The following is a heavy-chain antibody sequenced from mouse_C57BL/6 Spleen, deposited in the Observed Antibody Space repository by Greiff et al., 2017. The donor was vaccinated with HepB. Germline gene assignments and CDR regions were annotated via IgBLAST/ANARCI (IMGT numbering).Heavy chain of an antibody. CDR2: INPYNGGT. CDR3: ARTDGYYSDY. J-gene: IGHJ2*01. CDR1: GYTFTDYY. Sequence: EVQLQQSGPVLVKPGASVQMSCKASGYTFTDYYMNWVKQSHGKSLEWIGVINPYNGGTSYNQKFKGKATLTVDKSSSTAYMELNSLTSEDSAVYYCARTDGYYSDYWGQGTTLTVSS. D-gene: IGHD2-3*01. V-gene: IGHV1-19*01.